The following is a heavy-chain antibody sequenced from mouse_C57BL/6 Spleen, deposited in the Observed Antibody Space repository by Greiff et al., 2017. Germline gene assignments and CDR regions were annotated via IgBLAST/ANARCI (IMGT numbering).Heavy chain of an antibody. CDR2: IYPGDGDT. V-gene: IGHV1-82*01. D-gene: IGHD1-1*01. Sequence: QVQLQQSGPELVKPGASVKISCKASGYAFSSSWMNWVKQRPGKGLEWIGRIYPGDGDTNYNGKFKGKATLTADKSSSTAYMQLSSLTSEDSAVYFCARSTTVAAEGYYFDYWGQGTTLTVSS. J-gene: IGHJ2*01. CDR1: GYAFSSSW. CDR3: ARSTTVAAEGYYFDY.